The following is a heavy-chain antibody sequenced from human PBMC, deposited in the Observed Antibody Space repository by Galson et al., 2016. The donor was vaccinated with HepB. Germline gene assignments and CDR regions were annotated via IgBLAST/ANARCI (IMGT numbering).Heavy chain of an antibody. CDR1: GGTFSNYG. CDR3: AREKKRQIYSYGTAAYSYYMDV. Sequence: SVKVSCKASGGTFSNYGITWVRQAPGQGLEWMGRITPIFGTANYAQKFQGRVTITADKSTSTAYMELSSLRSEDTAVYYCAREKKRQIYSYGTAAYSYYMDVWGNGTTVTVSS. D-gene: IGHD5-18*01. CDR2: ITPIFGTA. V-gene: IGHV1-69*06. J-gene: IGHJ6*03.